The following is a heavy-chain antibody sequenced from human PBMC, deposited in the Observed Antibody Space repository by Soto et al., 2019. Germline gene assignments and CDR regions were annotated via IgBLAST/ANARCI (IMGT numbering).Heavy chain of an antibody. D-gene: IGHD3-22*01. J-gene: IGHJ3*02. CDR1: GFTFSSYW. CDR3: ARALWPHSSGYTYDEFDI. Sequence: PGGSLRLSCAASGFTFSSYWMHWVRQAPGKGLVWVSRINSDGSSTSYADSVKGRFTISRDNAKNTLYLQMNSLRAEDTAVYYCARALWPHSSGYTYDEFDIWGQGTMVTVSS. CDR2: INSDGSST. V-gene: IGHV3-74*01.